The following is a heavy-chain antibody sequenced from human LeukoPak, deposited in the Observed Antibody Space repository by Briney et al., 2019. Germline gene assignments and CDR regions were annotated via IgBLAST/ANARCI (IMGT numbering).Heavy chain of an antibody. CDR2: IRYDGSNK. CDR3: ASPIVVVPY. J-gene: IGHJ4*02. Sequence: GGSLRLSCAASGFTFSSYGMHRVRQAPGKGLEWVAFIRYDGSNKYYADSVKGRFTISRDNSKNTLYLQMNSLRAEDTAVYYCASPIVVVPYWGQGTLVTVSS. D-gene: IGHD2-2*01. V-gene: IGHV3-30*02. CDR1: GFTFSSYG.